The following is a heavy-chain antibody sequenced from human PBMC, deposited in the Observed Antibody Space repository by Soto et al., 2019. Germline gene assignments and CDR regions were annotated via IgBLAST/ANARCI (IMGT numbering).Heavy chain of an antibody. V-gene: IGHV1-69*12. D-gene: IGHD3-3*01. CDR3: ARNDFWSGYSPDYYYYGMDV. Sequence: QVQLVQSGAEVKKPGSSVKVSCKASGGTFSSYAFSWVRQAPGQGLEWMGGIIPIFGTANYAQKFQGRVTITADESTSTAYMELSSLRSEDTAVYYCARNDFWSGYSPDYYYYGMDVWGQGTTVTVSS. CDR1: GGTFSSYA. CDR2: IIPIFGTA. J-gene: IGHJ6*02.